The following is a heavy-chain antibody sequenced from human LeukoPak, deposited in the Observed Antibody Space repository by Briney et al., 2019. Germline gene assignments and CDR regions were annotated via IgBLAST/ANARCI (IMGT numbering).Heavy chain of an antibody. J-gene: IGHJ4*02. CDR2: INHSGST. Sequence: SETLSLTCAVYGGSFSGYYWSWIRQPPGKGLEWIGEINHSGSTNYNPSLKSRVTISVDTSKNQFSLKLSSVTAADTAVYYCARGRMVIKNQGDLDYWGQGTLVTVSS. CDR3: ARGRMVIKNQGDLDY. D-gene: IGHD2-21*01. V-gene: IGHV4-34*01. CDR1: GGSFSGYY.